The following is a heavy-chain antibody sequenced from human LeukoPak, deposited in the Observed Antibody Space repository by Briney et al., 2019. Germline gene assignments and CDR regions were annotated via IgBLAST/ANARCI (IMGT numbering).Heavy chain of an antibody. CDR2: VYYSGST. CDR3: ARRPDGTSHFDY. J-gene: IGHJ4*02. CDR1: GGSIRSYF. Sequence: SETLSLTCTVSGGSIRSYFWSWIRQPPGKGLEWIGYVYYSGSTNYNPSLKSRVTISVNTSKKQFSLKLSSVTAADTAVYYCARRPDGTSHFDYWGQGTLVTVSS. V-gene: IGHV4-59*08. D-gene: IGHD6-6*01.